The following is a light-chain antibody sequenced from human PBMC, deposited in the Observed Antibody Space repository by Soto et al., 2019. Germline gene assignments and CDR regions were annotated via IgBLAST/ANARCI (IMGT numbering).Light chain of an antibody. Sequence: EVVLTQSPGTLSLSPGERVTLSCRASQSVASSYLAWYQQKPGRAPRLLFYGASSRATGIPDRFSGSGSGTDFTLTISRLEPEDFAVYYCQQYGSSPPITFGQGTRLEIK. J-gene: IGKJ5*01. CDR2: GAS. V-gene: IGKV3-20*01. CDR3: QQYGSSPPIT. CDR1: QSVASSY.